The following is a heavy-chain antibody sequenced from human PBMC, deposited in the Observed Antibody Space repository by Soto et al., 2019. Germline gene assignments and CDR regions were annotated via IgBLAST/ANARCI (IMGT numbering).Heavy chain of an antibody. Sequence: SETLSLTCTVSGASVSTGVYYWTWIRQHPGKGLEWIGYIDNSGSTYYNPSLTGRVDIPVDTSKNEFSLNLQSLTAADTAFYYCAGAVSDFDVRRYRTSYFDQWGQGILVTVSS. CDR2: IDNSGST. J-gene: IGHJ4*02. CDR1: GASVSTGVYY. D-gene: IGHD3-10*02. CDR3: AGAVSDFDVRRYRTSYFDQ. V-gene: IGHV4-31*03.